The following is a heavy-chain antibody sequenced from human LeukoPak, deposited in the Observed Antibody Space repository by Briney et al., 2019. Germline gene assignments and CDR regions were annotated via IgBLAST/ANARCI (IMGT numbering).Heavy chain of an antibody. CDR1: GFTFSSYE. J-gene: IGHJ4*02. V-gene: IGHV3-30-3*02. CDR2: ISYDGSNK. Sequence: GGSLRLSCAASGFTFSSYEMNWVRQAPGKGLEWVAVISYDGSNKYYADSVKGRFTISRDNSKNTLYLQMNSLRAEDTAVFYCAKIRNWNDHTLDFWGQGTLVTVSS. D-gene: IGHD1-1*01. CDR3: AKIRNWNDHTLDF.